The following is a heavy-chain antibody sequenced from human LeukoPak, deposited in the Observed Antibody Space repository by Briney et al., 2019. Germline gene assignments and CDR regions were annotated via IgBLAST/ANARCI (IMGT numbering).Heavy chain of an antibody. V-gene: IGHV1-2*02. Sequence: ASVKVSCKASGYTFTGYYMHWVRQAPGQGLEWMGWINPNSGGTNYAQKFQGGVTMTRDTSISTAYMELSRLRSDDTAVYYCATYDFWSGLFDYWGQGTLVTVSS. J-gene: IGHJ4*02. D-gene: IGHD3-3*01. CDR2: INPNSGGT. CDR3: ATYDFWSGLFDY. CDR1: GYTFTGYY.